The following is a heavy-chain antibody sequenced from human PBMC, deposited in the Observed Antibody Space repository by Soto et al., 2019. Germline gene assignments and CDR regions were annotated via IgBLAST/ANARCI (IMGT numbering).Heavy chain of an antibody. Sequence: QVQLVESGGGVVQPGRSLRLSCAASGFTFSSYAMHWVRQAPGKGLEWVAVISYHGSNKYYADSVKGRFTISRDNSKNALYLQMNSLRAEDTAVYYCARSSGYSYGLWFDYWGQGTLVTVSS. V-gene: IGHV3-30-3*01. D-gene: IGHD5-18*01. J-gene: IGHJ4*02. CDR1: GFTFSSYA. CDR2: ISYHGSNK. CDR3: ARSSGYSYGLWFDY.